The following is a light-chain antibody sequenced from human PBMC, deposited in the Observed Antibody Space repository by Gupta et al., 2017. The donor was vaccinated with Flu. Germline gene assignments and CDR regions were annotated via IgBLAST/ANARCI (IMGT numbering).Light chain of an antibody. V-gene: IGKV1-5*03. CDR3: QQYHSYWT. CDR1: QSISNW. J-gene: IGKJ1*01. Sequence: SPSTLSAFVGDRVTSTCRDSQSISNWLDWYQQKPGKAPNLMISEASRVQSGVTSRFSGSGSGTEFTLTSSRLQHDDFANYYRQQYHSYWTFGQGTKVEIK. CDR2: EAS.